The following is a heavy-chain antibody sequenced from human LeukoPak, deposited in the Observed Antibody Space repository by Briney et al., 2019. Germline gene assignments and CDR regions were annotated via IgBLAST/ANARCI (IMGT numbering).Heavy chain of an antibody. V-gene: IGHV3-30*04. CDR1: GFTFSSYA. J-gene: IGHJ4*02. Sequence: GGSLRLSRAASGFTFSSYAMHWVRQAPGKGLEWVAVISYDGSNKYYADSVKGRFTISRDNSKNTLYLQMNSLRAEDTAVYYCARGVYSSSWYRRPYFDYWGQGTLVTVSS. D-gene: IGHD6-13*01. CDR2: ISYDGSNK. CDR3: ARGVYSSSWYRRPYFDY.